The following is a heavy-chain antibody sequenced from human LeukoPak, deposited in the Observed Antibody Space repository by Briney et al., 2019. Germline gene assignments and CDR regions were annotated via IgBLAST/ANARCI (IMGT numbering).Heavy chain of an antibody. Sequence: GGSLRLSCAASGFTFSSYGMHWVRQAPGKGLEWVAFIRYDGSNKYYADSVKGRFTISRDNSKNTLYLQMNSLRAEDTAVYYCAKDRPSNLQPLYYYYYYMDVWGKGTTVTVSS. CDR1: GFTFSSYG. J-gene: IGHJ6*03. V-gene: IGHV3-30*02. CDR2: IRYDGSNK. D-gene: IGHD4/OR15-4a*01. CDR3: AKDRPSNLQPLYYYYYYMDV.